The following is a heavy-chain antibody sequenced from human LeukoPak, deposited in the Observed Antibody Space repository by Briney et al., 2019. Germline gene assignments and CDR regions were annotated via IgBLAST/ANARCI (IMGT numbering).Heavy chain of an antibody. CDR1: GYTFTSYY. CDR2: INPSGGST. J-gene: IGHJ6*02. V-gene: IGHV1-46*01. Sequence: ASVKVSCKASGYTFTSYYMHWVRQAPGQGLEWMGIINPSGGSTNYAQKFQGRVTMTRDTSTSTVHMELSSLRSEDMAVYYCARAHSNYEEYYYGMDVWGQGTTVAVSS. CDR3: ARAHSNYEEYYYGMDV. D-gene: IGHD4-11*01.